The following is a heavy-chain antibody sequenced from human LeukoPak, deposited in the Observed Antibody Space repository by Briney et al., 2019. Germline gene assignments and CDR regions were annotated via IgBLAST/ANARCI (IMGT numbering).Heavy chain of an antibody. D-gene: IGHD5-18*01. Sequence: SETLSLTCAVYGGSFSGYYWSWIRQPPGKGLEWIGEINHSGSTNYNPSLKSRVTISVDTSKNQFSLKLSSVTAADTAVYYCAGHSYSSAAFDIWGQGTMVTVSS. V-gene: IGHV4-34*01. CDR1: GGSFSGYY. J-gene: IGHJ3*02. CDR2: INHSGST. CDR3: AGHSYSSAAFDI.